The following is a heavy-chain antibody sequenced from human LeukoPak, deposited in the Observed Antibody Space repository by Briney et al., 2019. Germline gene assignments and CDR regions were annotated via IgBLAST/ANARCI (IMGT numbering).Heavy chain of an antibody. V-gene: IGHV1-2*06. J-gene: IGHJ4*02. D-gene: IGHD1-26*01. Sequence: ASVKVSCKASGYTFTGYYMHWVRQAPGQGLEWMGRINPNNGATNYAQKFQGRVTITGDTSIGTAYMELSSLRSDDTAVYYCTRESGSYHGNDYWGQGTLVTVSS. CDR1: GYTFTGYY. CDR2: INPNNGAT. CDR3: TRESGSYHGNDY.